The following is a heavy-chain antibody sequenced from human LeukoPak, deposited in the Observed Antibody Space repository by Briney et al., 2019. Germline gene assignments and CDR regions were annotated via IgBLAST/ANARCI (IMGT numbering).Heavy chain of an antibody. CDR1: GFRFSTYA. Sequence: GGSLRLSCAASGFRFSTYAMSWVRQAPGKGLEWVSGISGRDDSTYYANSVKVRFTISRDNSKNTLYLQMSGLRAEDTAVYYCAKDRETSSTSPNWFDSWGQGTLVTVSS. D-gene: IGHD2-2*01. J-gene: IGHJ5*01. CDR2: ISGRDDST. V-gene: IGHV3-23*01. CDR3: AKDRETSSTSPNWFDS.